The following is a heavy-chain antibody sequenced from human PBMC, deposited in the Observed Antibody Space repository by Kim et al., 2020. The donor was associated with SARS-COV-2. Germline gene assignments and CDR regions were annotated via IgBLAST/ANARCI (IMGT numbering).Heavy chain of an antibody. J-gene: IGHJ4*02. D-gene: IGHD6-19*01. V-gene: IGHV1-24*01. CDR3: ATAIAVAGFYFDY. Sequence: YAQKFQGRVTMPEDTSTDTAYMELSSLRSEDTAVYYCATAIAVAGFYFDYWGQGTLVTVSS.